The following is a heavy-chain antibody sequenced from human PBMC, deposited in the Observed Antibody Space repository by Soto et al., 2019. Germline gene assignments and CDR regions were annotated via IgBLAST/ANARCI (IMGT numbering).Heavy chain of an antibody. CDR3: ARGGYIYGADAFDI. Sequence: SETLSLTCTVSGGSVSSGNYNWNWIRQPLGKGLEWIGYIYHSGHTHYDPSLKSRVTISLDTSKNQFSLTLSSVTAADTAVYYCARGGYIYGADAFDIWGQGTLVTVSS. J-gene: IGHJ3*02. D-gene: IGHD5-18*01. CDR2: IYHSGHT. V-gene: IGHV4-61*01. CDR1: GGSVSSGNYN.